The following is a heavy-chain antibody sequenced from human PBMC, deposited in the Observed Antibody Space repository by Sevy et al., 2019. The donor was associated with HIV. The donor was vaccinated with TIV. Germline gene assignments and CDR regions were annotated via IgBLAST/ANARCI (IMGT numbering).Heavy chain of an antibody. D-gene: IGHD2-8*01. Sequence: GGSLRLSCAASGFTFSNFWMSWVRQAPGKGLEWVANIKRDGSEKYYMASVKGRFTISRDNAKKSLNLQMNSLRAEDTAVYYCTRNGGAFDNGFDPWGQGTLVTVSS. CDR2: IKRDGSEK. V-gene: IGHV3-7*01. CDR1: GFTFSNFW. CDR3: TRNGGAFDNGFDP. J-gene: IGHJ5*02.